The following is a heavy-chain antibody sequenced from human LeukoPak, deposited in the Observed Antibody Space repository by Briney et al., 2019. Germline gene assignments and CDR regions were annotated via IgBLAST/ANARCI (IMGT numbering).Heavy chain of an antibody. Sequence: HPSETLSLTCAVYGGSFSDYYWSWIRQPPGKGLECIGEINHSGSTNYNPSLKSRVTISVATSKNQFSLKLTSVTAADTAVYYCATNTRYFDWLPDYWGQGTVVTVSS. CDR3: ATNTRYFDWLPDY. CDR2: INHSGST. CDR1: GGSFSDYY. J-gene: IGHJ4*02. D-gene: IGHD3-9*01. V-gene: IGHV4-34*01.